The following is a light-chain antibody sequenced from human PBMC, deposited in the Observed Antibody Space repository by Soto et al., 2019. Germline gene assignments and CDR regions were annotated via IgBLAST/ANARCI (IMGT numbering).Light chain of an antibody. V-gene: IGKV3-20*01. Sequence: EIVLTQSPVTLSMSPGERATLSCRADQSVSSNYLAWFQQKPGQAPRLLIYGASSRATGIPDGFSGSGSGTDFTLTISRLEPEDFAVYYCQQYGSSPSTFGQGTKVDIK. CDR1: QSVSSNY. CDR3: QQYGSSPST. J-gene: IGKJ1*01. CDR2: GAS.